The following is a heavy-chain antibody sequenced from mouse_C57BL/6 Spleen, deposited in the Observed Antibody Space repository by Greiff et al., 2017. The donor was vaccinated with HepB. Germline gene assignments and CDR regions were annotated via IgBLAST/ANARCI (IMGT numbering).Heavy chain of an antibody. CDR1: GYTFTSYW. CDR2: MDPSDSYT. Sequence: QVQLQQPGAELVMPGASVKLSCKASGYTFTSYWMHWVKQRPGQGLEWIGEMDPSDSYTNYNQKFKGKSTLTVDKSSSTAYMQLSSLTSEDSAVYYCARGGTAQATYWFAYWGQGTLVTVSA. D-gene: IGHD3-2*02. J-gene: IGHJ3*01. CDR3: ARGGTAQATYWFAY. V-gene: IGHV1-69*01.